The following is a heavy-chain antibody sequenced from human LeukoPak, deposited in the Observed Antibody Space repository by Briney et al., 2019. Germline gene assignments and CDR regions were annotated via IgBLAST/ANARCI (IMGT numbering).Heavy chain of an antibody. Sequence: PSETLSLTCAVSGGSISSGGYSWSWIRQPPGKGLEWIGSIYYSGSTYYNPSLKSRVTISVDTSKNQFSLKLSSVTAADTAVYYCARDRAHYYYDSSTHAFDIWGQGTMVTVSS. CDR1: GGSISSGGYS. J-gene: IGHJ3*02. V-gene: IGHV4-39*07. CDR3: ARDRAHYYYDSSTHAFDI. D-gene: IGHD3-22*01. CDR2: IYYSGST.